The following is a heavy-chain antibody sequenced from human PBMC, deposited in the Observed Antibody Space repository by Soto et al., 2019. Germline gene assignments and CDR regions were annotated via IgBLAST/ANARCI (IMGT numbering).Heavy chain of an antibody. J-gene: IGHJ6*02. D-gene: IGHD3-22*01. CDR3: ARLVVVVTTTRDYYYGMDV. Sequence: SETLSLTCTVSGGSISSSSYYWGWIRQPPGKGLEWIGSIYYSGSTYYNPSLKSRVTISVDTSKNQFSLKLSSVTAADTAVYYCARLVVVVTTTRDYYYGMDVRGQGTTVTVSS. V-gene: IGHV4-39*01. CDR2: IYYSGST. CDR1: GGSISSSSYY.